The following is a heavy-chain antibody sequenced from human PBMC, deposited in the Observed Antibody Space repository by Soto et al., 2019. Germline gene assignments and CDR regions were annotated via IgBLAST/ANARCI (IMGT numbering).Heavy chain of an antibody. CDR3: ARDTDYYGSGSYSRAFDY. CDR1: GFTFSDYY. CDR2: ISSSGSTI. Sequence: GGSLRLSCAASGFTFSDYYMSWIRQAPGKGLEWVSYISSSGSTIYYADSVKGRFTISRDNAKNSLYLQMNSLRAEDTAVYYCARDTDYYGSGSYSRAFDYWGQGTLVTVSS. V-gene: IGHV3-11*01. J-gene: IGHJ4*02. D-gene: IGHD3-10*01.